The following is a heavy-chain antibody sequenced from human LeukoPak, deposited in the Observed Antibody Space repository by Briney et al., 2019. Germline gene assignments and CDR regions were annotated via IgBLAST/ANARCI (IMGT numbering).Heavy chain of an antibody. CDR1: GGSISSSSYY. D-gene: IGHD3-10*01. V-gene: IGHV4-39*06. Sequence: PSETLSLTCTVYGGSISSSSYYWGWIRQPPGKGLEWIGSIYYSGSTYYNPSLKSRVTISVDASKNQFPLKLSSVTAADTAVYYCARDQSGGYYGSGSYYGFDYWGQGTLVTVSS. CDR3: ARDQSGGYYGSGSYYGFDY. CDR2: IYYSGST. J-gene: IGHJ4*02.